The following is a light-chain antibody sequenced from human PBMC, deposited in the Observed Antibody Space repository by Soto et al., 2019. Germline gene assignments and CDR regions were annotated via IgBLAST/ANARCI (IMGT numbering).Light chain of an antibody. V-gene: IGLV2-23*01. Sequence: QSLATQPPPLSRSPGQSITISCGGTSSDVGSSNLVSWYQQHPGKAPKLIIFEGDRRPSGVSGRFSGSKSGNTASLTISGIQAEDEADYYCCSFARSTTFYVFGTGTEVALL. J-gene: IGLJ1*01. CDR3: CSFARSTTFYV. CDR1: SSDVGSSNL. CDR2: EGD.